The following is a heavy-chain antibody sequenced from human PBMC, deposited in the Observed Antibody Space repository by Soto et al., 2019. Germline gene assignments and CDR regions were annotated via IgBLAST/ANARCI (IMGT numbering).Heavy chain of an antibody. V-gene: IGHV1-69*01. CDR3: ARDRDYNGNAQHGGYYYYGMDG. Sequence: QVQLVQSGAEVKKPGSSVKVSCKASGGTFSSYAISWVRQAPGQGLEWMGGIIPIFGTANYAQKFQGRVTITADESTSTAYMELSSLRSEDTAVYYCARDRDYNGNAQHGGYYYYGMDGWGQGTTVTVS. D-gene: IGHD1-20*01. CDR2: IIPIFGTA. J-gene: IGHJ6*02. CDR1: GGTFSSYA.